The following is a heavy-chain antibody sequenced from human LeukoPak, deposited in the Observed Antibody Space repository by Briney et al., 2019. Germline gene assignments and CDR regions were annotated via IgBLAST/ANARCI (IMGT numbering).Heavy chain of an antibody. Sequence: GGSLRLSCVASGFTFSSYSMSWVRQAPGKGLEWVSAISGSGGSTYYADSVKGRFTISRDNSKNTLYLQMNSLRAEDTAVYYCATLPAGDPFDYWGQGTLVTVSS. CDR1: GFTFSSYS. D-gene: IGHD3-16*01. CDR2: ISGSGGST. CDR3: ATLPAGDPFDY. J-gene: IGHJ4*02. V-gene: IGHV3-23*01.